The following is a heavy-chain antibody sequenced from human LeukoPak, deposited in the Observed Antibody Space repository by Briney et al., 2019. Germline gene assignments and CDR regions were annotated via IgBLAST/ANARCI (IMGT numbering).Heavy chain of an antibody. D-gene: IGHD3-10*01. CDR3: ARAVVMVRGGSGYFDL. CDR2: ISASSSFI. CDR1: GFTFSHYS. J-gene: IGHJ2*01. Sequence: PGGSLRLSCAASGFTFSHYSMNWVRQAPGKGLEWVSSISASSSFIYYADSLKGRFTISRDNAKNSLYLQMNSLRAEDTAVYYCARAVVMVRGGSGYFDLWGRGTLVAVSS. V-gene: IGHV3-21*01.